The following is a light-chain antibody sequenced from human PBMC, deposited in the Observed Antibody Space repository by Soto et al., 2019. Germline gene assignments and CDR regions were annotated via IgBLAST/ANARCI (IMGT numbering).Light chain of an antibody. CDR1: QSISSW. CDR2: KAS. V-gene: IGKV1-5*03. Sequence: DIQMTQSPSTLSASVGDRVTITCRASQSISSWLAWYQQKPGTAPKLLIYKASTLESGVPSRFSGIRSGTAFTLTVSSLQPDDFATYYCQQYNDSFPYTFGQGTKLEIK. CDR3: QQYNDSFPYT. J-gene: IGKJ2*01.